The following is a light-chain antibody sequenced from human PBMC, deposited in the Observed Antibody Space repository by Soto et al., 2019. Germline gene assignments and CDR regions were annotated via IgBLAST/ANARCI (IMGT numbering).Light chain of an antibody. CDR2: DVS. J-gene: IGLJ1*01. Sequence: QSALTQPRSVSGSPGQSVTISCTGTSSEVGGYNYVSWYQQHPGKAPKLMIYDVSKRPSGVPDRFSGSKSGNTASLTISGLQAEDEADYYCCSYAGSDVFGTGTKLTVL. CDR1: SSEVGGYNY. V-gene: IGLV2-11*01. CDR3: CSYAGSDV.